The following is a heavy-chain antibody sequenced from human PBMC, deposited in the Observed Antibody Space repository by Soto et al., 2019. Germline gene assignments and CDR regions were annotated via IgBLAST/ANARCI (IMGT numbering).Heavy chain of an antibody. D-gene: IGHD2-8*01. CDR3: ASQGYCANGVFFGCFDX. Sequence: DTLSLTFTVSGGSISSYYWSWIRQPPGKGLEGILVVYHSGATSYNHSLKSRVSMSIDTTKKKFSLKLSSVTAADTAVYYCASQGYCANGVFFGCFDXWGQGTLVTVSX. J-gene: IGHJ5*02. CDR2: VYHSGAT. CDR1: GGSISSYY. V-gene: IGHV4-59*01.